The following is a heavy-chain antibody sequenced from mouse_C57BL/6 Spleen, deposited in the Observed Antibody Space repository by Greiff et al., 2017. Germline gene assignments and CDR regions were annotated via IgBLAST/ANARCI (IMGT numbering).Heavy chain of an antibody. CDR1: GFTFSDYY. CDR3: ASLSWAY. Sequence: EVKLVESGGGLVQPGGSLKLSCAASGFTFSDYYMYWVRQTPEKRLEWVAYISNGGGSTYYPDTVKGRFTISRDNAKNTLYLQMSRLKSEDTAMYYCASLSWAYWGQGTLVTVSA. J-gene: IGHJ3*01. CDR2: ISNGGGST. V-gene: IGHV5-12*01. D-gene: IGHD2-3*01.